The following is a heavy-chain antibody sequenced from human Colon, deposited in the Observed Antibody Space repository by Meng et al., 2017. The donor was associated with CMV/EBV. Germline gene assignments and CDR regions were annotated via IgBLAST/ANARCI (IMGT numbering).Heavy chain of an antibody. CDR3: AASSGPGGYFYGMTV. CDR1: GLTFSSYA. D-gene: IGHD3-22*01. J-gene: IGHJ6*02. CDR2: IYSGGDTT. Sequence: GGSLRLSCVASGLTFSSYAMNWVRQAPGKRLEWVSTIYSGGDTTYYADSVQGRFIISRDNSKNTLYLQMNSLRAEDTAIYYCAASSGPGGYFYGMTVWGQGTTVTVSS. V-gene: IGHV3-23*03.